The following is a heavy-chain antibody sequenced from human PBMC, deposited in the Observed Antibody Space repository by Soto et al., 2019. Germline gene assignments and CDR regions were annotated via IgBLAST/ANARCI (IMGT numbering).Heavy chain of an antibody. CDR1: GFTFSSYA. CDR3: AKASYSNKHQPYYYYYMDV. J-gene: IGHJ6*03. CDR2: ISGSGGST. Sequence: GSLRLSCAASGFTFSSYAMSWVRQAPGKGLEWVSAISGSGGSTYYADSVKGRFTISRDNSKNTLYLQMNSLRAEDTAVYYCAKASYSNKHQPYYYYYMDVWGKGTTVTVSS. D-gene: IGHD4-4*01. V-gene: IGHV3-23*01.